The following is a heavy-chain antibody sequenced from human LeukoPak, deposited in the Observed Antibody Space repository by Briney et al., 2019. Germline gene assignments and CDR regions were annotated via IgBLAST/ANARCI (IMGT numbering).Heavy chain of an antibody. Sequence: GASVKVSCKASGYTFTGYYMHWVRQAPGQGLEWMGWINPNSGGTNYAQKFQGRVTMTRDTSISTAYMELSRLRSDDTAVYYCASGPGGEYYDYVWGSYRLGAFDIWGQGTMVTVSS. CDR2: INPNSGGT. J-gene: IGHJ3*02. CDR1: GYTFTGYY. CDR3: ASGPGGEYYDYVWGSYRLGAFDI. V-gene: IGHV1-2*02. D-gene: IGHD3-16*02.